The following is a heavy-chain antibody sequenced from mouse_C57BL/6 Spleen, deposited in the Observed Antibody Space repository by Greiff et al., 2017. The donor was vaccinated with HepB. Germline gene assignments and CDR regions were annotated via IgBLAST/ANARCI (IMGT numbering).Heavy chain of an antibody. J-gene: IGHJ4*01. V-gene: IGHV1-20*01. CDR3: ARDGINYYAMDY. CDR2: INPYNGDT. Sequence: EVQLQQSGPELVKPGDSVKISCKASGYSFTGYFMNWVMQSHGKSLEWIGRINPYNGDTFYNQKFKGKATLTVDKSSSTAHMELRSLTSEDSAVYYCARDGINYYAMDYWGQGTSVTVSS. CDR1: GYSFTGYF. D-gene: IGHD1-1*01.